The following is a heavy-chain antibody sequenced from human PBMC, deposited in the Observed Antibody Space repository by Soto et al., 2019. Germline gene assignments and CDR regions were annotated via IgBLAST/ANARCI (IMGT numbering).Heavy chain of an antibody. Sequence: SETLSLTCTVFGGSISSNYWTWIRQPAGKGLEWIGRIYMSGSTNYNPSLKSRVTMSMDTSNNQFSLKLRFVTAADTAVYYCASLHTYWLDLWGQGTLVSVYS. J-gene: IGHJ5*02. CDR2: IYMSGST. CDR1: GGSISSNY. V-gene: IGHV4-4*07. CDR3: ASLHTYWLDL.